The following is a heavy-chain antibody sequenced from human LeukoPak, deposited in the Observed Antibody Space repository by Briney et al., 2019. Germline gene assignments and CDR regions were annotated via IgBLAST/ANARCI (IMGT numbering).Heavy chain of an antibody. CDR1: GYTFTSYG. CDR2: ISAYNGNT. D-gene: IGHD4-17*01. Sequence: GASVKVSCKASGYTFTSYGISWVRQAPGQGLEWMGWISAYNGNTNYAQKLQGRVTMTTDTSTSTAYMELRSLRSDDTAVYYCARTPTVTTLDYYYYMDVWGKGTTVTVSS. CDR3: ARTPTVTTLDYYYYMDV. J-gene: IGHJ6*03. V-gene: IGHV1-18*01.